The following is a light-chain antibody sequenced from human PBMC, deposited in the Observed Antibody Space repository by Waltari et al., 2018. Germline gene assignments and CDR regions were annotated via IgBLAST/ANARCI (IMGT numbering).Light chain of an antibody. CDR3: QQYYSTQT. V-gene: IGKV4-1*01. CDR2: WAS. J-gene: IGKJ2*01. CDR1: QSVLYSSNNKIY. Sequence: DIVMTQSPDSLAVSLGERATINCKSSQSVLYSSNNKIYLAWYQQKPGQPPKLLIYWASTRESGVPDRFSGSGSGTDFTLTISSLQAEDVAVYYCQQYYSTQTFGQGTKLEIK.